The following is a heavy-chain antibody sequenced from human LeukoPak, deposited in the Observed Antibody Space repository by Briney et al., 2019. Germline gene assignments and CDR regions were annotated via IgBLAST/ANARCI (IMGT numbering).Heavy chain of an antibody. CDR3: AKVSPTDQCCYFDY. CDR2: IYPGDSDT. D-gene: IGHD5/OR15-5a*01. CDR1: GYSLTSYW. Sequence: GESLQISCKGSGYSLTSYWIGWVRQMPGKGLEWMGIIYPGDSDTRYSPSFQGQVTISADKSISTAYLQWSSLKASDTAMYYCAKVSPTDQCCYFDYWGQGTLVTVSS. J-gene: IGHJ4*02. V-gene: IGHV5-51*01.